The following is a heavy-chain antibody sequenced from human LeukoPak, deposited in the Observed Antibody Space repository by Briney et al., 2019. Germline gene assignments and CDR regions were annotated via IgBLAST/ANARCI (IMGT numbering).Heavy chain of an antibody. D-gene: IGHD3-22*01. CDR2: ISGSGGST. J-gene: IGHJ4*02. V-gene: IGHV3-23*01. Sequence: GGSLRLSCAASGFTFSSYAMSWVRQAPGKGLEWVSAISGSGGSTYYADSVKGRFTISRDNSKNTLYLQMNSLRAEDTAVYYSAKSQGYYDSSGSHWGQGTLVTVSS. CDR1: GFTFSSYA. CDR3: AKSQGYYDSSGSH.